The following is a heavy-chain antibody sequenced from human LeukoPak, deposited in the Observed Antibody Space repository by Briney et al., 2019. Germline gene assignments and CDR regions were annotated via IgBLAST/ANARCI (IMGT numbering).Heavy chain of an antibody. CDR1: GYTFTSYG. CDR3: ARVPKYQLLPDILPYFDY. Sequence: ASVKVSCKASGYTFTSYGISWVRQAPGQGLEWMGWISAYNGNTNYAQKLQGRVTMTTDTSTSTAYMELRSLRSDDTAVYYCARVPKYQLLPDILPYFDYWGQGTLVTVSS. CDR2: ISAYNGNT. D-gene: IGHD2-2*01. J-gene: IGHJ4*02. V-gene: IGHV1-18*01.